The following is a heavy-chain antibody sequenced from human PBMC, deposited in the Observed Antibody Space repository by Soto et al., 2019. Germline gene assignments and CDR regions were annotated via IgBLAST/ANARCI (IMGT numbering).Heavy chain of an antibody. D-gene: IGHD3-10*01. CDR2: IYPADSDT. Sequence: GESLKISCKASGYTFTNSWIAWVRQMPGKGLEWMGIIYPADSDTRYSPSFQGQVTFSADKSTDTAYLQWSSLKASDTAMYYCAGGGVRGVITRTRDYYGMDVWGQGTTVTVSS. J-gene: IGHJ6*02. CDR1: GYTFTNSW. V-gene: IGHV5-51*01. CDR3: AGGGVRGVITRTRDYYGMDV.